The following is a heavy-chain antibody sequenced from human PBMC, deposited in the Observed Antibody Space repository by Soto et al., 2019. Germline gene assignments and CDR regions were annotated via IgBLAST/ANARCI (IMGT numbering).Heavy chain of an antibody. CDR2: ISGSGGST. J-gene: IGHJ4*02. CDR3: ARQSCGSTSCFYDY. Sequence: PGGSLRLSCAASGFTFSSYAMSWVRQAPGKGLEWVSAISGSGGSTYYADSVKGRFTISRDNSKNTLYLQMNRLTSDDTAVFYCARQSCGSTSCFYDYWGPGTLVTVSS. V-gene: IGHV3-23*01. CDR1: GFTFSSYA. D-gene: IGHD2-2*01.